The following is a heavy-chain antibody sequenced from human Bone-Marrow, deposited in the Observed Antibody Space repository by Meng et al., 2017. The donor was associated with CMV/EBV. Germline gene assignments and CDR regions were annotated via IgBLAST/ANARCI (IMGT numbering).Heavy chain of an antibody. CDR1: GFTFSSYE. V-gene: IGHV3-48*03. D-gene: IGHD5-18*01. CDR2: ISSSGSTI. CDR3: ARDLDSYDYYYYYGMDV. J-gene: IGHJ6*02. Sequence: GESLKISCAASGFTFSSYEMNWVRQAPGKGLEWVSYISSSGSTIYYADSVKGRFTISRDNAKNSLYLQMNSLRAEDTAVYYCARDLDSYDYYYYYGMDVWGQGTTVTVYS.